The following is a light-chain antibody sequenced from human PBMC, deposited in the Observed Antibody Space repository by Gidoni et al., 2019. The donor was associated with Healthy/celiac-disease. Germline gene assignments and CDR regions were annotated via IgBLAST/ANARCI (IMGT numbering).Light chain of an antibody. J-gene: IGKJ1*01. Sequence: EIVMTQSPATLAVSPGERATLSCRASQSVSSNLDWYQQKPGQSPRLLIYGASTRATGIPARFSGSGSGTEFTLTISSLQSEDFAVYYCQQYTHWPPWTFGQGTKVEIK. CDR3: QQYTHWPPWT. CDR1: QSVSSN. V-gene: IGKV3-15*01. CDR2: GAS.